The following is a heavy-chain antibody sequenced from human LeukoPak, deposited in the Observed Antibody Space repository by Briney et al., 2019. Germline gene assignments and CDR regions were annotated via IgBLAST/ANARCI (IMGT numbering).Heavy chain of an antibody. CDR2: ISSSGSTI. CDR3: ARETYDTLTGRSYGMDV. J-gene: IGHJ6*02. CDR1: GFTFSDYY. Sequence: GGSLRLSCAASGFTFSDYYMGWIRQAPGKGLEWVSYISSSGSTIYYADSVKGRFTISRDNAKNSLYLQMNSLRAEDTAVYYCARETYDTLTGRSYGMDVWGQGTTVTVSS. D-gene: IGHD3-9*01. V-gene: IGHV3-11*04.